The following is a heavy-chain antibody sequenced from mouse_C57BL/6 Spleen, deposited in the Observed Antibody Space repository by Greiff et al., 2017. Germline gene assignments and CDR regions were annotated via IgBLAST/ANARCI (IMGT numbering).Heavy chain of an antibody. CDR3: ARHEVDYYGSSSYFDY. D-gene: IGHD1-1*01. J-gene: IGHJ2*01. CDR2: FYPGSGSI. Sequence: VQLQQSGAELVKPGASVKLSCKASGYTFTEYTIHWVKQRSGQGLEWIGWFYPGSGSIKYNEKFKDKATLTADKSSSTVYMELSRLTSEDSAVYCCARHEVDYYGSSSYFDYWGQGTTLTVSS. V-gene: IGHV1-62-2*01. CDR1: GYTFTEYT.